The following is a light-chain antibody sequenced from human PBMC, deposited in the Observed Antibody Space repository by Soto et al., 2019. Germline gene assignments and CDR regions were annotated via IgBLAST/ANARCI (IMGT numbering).Light chain of an antibody. V-gene: IGLV2-14*01. CDR3: SSYTTRGTPV. Sequence: QSVLTQPASVSGSPGQSITISCTGTSSDVGGYNYLSWYQQNPGKAPKVMIYEVSNRPSGVSNRFSGSKSGNTASLTISGLQAEDEADYYCSSYTTRGTPVFGGGTKLTV. CDR2: EVS. J-gene: IGLJ3*02. CDR1: SSDVGGYNY.